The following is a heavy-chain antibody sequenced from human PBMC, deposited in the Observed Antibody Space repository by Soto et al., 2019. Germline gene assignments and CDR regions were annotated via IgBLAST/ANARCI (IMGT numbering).Heavy chain of an antibody. Sequence: PGESLKISCKGSGYSFTSYWISWVRQAPGQGLEWMGRIIPILGIANYAQKFQGRVTITADKSTSTAYMELSSLRSEDTAVYYCASLFTPLFYVFGRGSSDMDVWGKGATVTVS. V-gene: IGHV1-69*02. CDR2: IIPILGIA. CDR3: ASLFTPLFYVFGRGSSDMDV. D-gene: IGHD3-3*01. J-gene: IGHJ6*03. CDR1: GYSFTSYW.